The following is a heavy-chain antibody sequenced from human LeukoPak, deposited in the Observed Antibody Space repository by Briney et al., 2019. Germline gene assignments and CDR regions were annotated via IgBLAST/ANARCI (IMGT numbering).Heavy chain of an antibody. CDR1: GFTFSSYG. Sequence: GSLRLSCAASGFTFSSYGMHWVRQAPGKGLEWVAVISYDGSNKYYADSVKGRFTISRDNSKNTLYLQMNSLRAEDTAVYYCAKDLVKGIVVVPAAVPLYFDYWGQGTLVTVSS. V-gene: IGHV3-30*18. J-gene: IGHJ4*02. CDR3: AKDLVKGIVVVPAAVPLYFDY. CDR2: ISYDGSNK. D-gene: IGHD2-2*01.